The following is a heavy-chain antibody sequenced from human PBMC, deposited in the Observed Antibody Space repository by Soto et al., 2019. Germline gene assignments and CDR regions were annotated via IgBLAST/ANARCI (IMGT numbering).Heavy chain of an antibody. D-gene: IGHD6-6*01. CDR2: ISSSGSTI. V-gene: IGHV3-11*01. Sequence: GGSLRLSCAASGFTFSDYYMSWIRQAPGKGLEWVSYISSSGSTIYYADSVKGRFTISRDNAKNSLYLQMNSLRAEDTAVYYCAREGNSSSPAVGWFDPWGQGTLVTVSS. CDR1: GFTFSDYY. J-gene: IGHJ5*02. CDR3: AREGNSSSPAVGWFDP.